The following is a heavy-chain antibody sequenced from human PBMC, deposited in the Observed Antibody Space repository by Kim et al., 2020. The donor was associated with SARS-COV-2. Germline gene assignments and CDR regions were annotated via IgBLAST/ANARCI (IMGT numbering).Heavy chain of an antibody. V-gene: IGHV4-31*03. CDR3: ARAPYYYDSSGYYYFDY. Sequence: SETLSLTCTVSGGSISSGGYYWSWIRQHPGKGLEWIGYIYYSGSTYYNPSLKSRVTISVDTSKNQFSLKLSSVTAADTAVYYCARAPYYYDSSGYYYFDYRGEGTLGTVSS. CDR2: IYYSGST. CDR1: GGSISSGGYY. J-gene: IGHJ4*02. D-gene: IGHD3-22*01.